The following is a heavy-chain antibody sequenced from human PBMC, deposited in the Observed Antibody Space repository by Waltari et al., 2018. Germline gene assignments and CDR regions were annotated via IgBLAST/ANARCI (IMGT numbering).Heavy chain of an antibody. CDR1: GYTFTSYD. Sequence: QVQLVQSGAEVKTPGASVKVSCKASGYTFTSYDINWVRQATGQGLEWMGWMRPNSGNKGYAQKCKGRVTMTRNTSISTAYMELSSLRSEDTAVYYCARKYSDGRLHYYYYMDVWGKGTTVTVSS. V-gene: IGHV1-8*01. CDR2: MRPNSGNK. CDR3: ARKYSDGRLHYYYYMDV. D-gene: IGHD5-18*01. J-gene: IGHJ6*03.